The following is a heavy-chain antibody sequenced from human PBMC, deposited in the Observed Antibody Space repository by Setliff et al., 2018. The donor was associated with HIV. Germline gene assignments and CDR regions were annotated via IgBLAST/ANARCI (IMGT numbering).Heavy chain of an antibody. V-gene: IGHV1-18*04. Sequence: ASVKVSCKASGYTFTAYGITWVRQAPGQGLEWMGWMSAYSGDTKYAQKIQGRVNMTRDTSTDTAYVELRGLRFDDTALYYCVRGYYYDKTGYGTFDIWGQGTVVTVS. J-gene: IGHJ3*02. D-gene: IGHD3-22*01. CDR1: GYTFTAYG. CDR2: MSAYSGDT. CDR3: VRGYYYDKTGYGTFDI.